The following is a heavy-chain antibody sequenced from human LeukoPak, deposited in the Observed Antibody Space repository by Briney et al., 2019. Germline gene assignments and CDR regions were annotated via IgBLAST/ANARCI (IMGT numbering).Heavy chain of an antibody. CDR2: INPNSGGT. D-gene: IGHD6-13*01. V-gene: IGHV1-2*02. CDR3: ARGAVAAALYNWFDP. J-gene: IGHJ5*02. CDR1: GYTFTGYY. Sequence: GASVKVSCKASGYTFTGYYMHWVRQAPGQGLEWMGWINPNSGGTNYAQKFQGRVTMTRDTSISTAYMELSRLRSDDTAVYYCARGAVAAALYNWFDPWGQGTLVTVSS.